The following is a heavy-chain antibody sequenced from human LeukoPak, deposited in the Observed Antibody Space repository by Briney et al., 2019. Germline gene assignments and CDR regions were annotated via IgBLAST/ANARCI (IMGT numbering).Heavy chain of an antibody. V-gene: IGHV1-69*04. J-gene: IGHJ4*02. CDR3: ARDGRFGVVIKD. D-gene: IGHD3-3*01. CDR1: GGTFSSYT. Sequence: SVKVSCEASGGTFSSYTISWVRQAPGQGLEWMGRIIPILGIANYAQKFQGRVTITADKSTSTAYMELSSLRSEDTAVYYCARDGRFGVVIKDWGQGTLVTVSS. CDR2: IIPILGIA.